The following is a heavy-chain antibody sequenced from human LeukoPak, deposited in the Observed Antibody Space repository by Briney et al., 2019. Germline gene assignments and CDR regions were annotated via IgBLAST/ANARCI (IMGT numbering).Heavy chain of an antibody. CDR1: GYTFTSYG. CDR3: ARGQPSIAVAGTRDY. CDR2: ISAYNGNT. V-gene: IGHV1-18*01. Sequence: GASVKVSCKASGYTFTSYGISWVRQAPGQGLEWMGWISAYNGNTNYAQKLQGRVTMTTDTSTSTAYMELRSLRSDDTAVYYCARGQPSIAVAGTRDYWGQGTLVTVSS. D-gene: IGHD6-19*01. J-gene: IGHJ4*02.